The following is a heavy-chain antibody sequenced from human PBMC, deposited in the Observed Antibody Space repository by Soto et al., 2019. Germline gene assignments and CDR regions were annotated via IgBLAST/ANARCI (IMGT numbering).Heavy chain of an antibody. CDR3: ASTDITIFGVVISGFDY. V-gene: IGHV4-38-2*01. CDR1: GYSISSGYY. Sequence: PSETLSLTCAVSGYSISSGYYWGWIRQPPGKGLEWIGSIYHSGSTYYNPSLKSRVTISVDTSKNQFSLKLSSVTAADTAVYYCASTDITIFGVVISGFDYWGQGTLVTVSS. D-gene: IGHD3-3*01. CDR2: IYHSGST. J-gene: IGHJ4*02.